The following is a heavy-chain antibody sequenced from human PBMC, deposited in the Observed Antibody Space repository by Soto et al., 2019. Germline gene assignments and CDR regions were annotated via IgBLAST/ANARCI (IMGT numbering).Heavy chain of an antibody. CDR1: GFTFSSYE. V-gene: IGHV3-48*03. J-gene: IGHJ4*02. CDR2: ISSSGSTI. Sequence: GGSLRLSCAASGFTFSSYEMNWVRQAPGKGLEWVSYISSSGSTIYYADSVKGRFTISRDNAKNSLYLKMNSLRAEDTVVYYCARVLTYYFCDSWGQGTLVTVSS. D-gene: IGHD1-26*01. CDR3: ARVLTYYFCDS.